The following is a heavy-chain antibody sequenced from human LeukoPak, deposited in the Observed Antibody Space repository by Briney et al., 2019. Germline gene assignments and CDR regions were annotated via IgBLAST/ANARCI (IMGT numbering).Heavy chain of an antibody. CDR3: ARERGRDAFDI. Sequence: PSETLSLTCTVSGGSISSYYWSWIRQPPGKGLEWIGYIYYSGSANYNPSLKSRVTISVDTSKNQFSLKLSSVTAADTAVYYCARERGRDAFDIWGQGTMVTVPS. J-gene: IGHJ3*02. CDR1: GGSISSYY. CDR2: IYYSGSA. V-gene: IGHV4-59*01.